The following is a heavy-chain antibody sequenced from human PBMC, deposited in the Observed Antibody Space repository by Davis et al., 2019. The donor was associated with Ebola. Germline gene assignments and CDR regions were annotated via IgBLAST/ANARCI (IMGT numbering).Heavy chain of an antibody. D-gene: IGHD6-19*01. V-gene: IGHV3-23*01. Sequence: PGGSLRLSCAASGFTFSSYAMSWVRQAPGKGLEWVSAISGSGGSTYYADSVKGRFTISRDNSKNTLYLQMGSLRAEDMAVYYCARAYSSGWYDYWGQGTLVTVSS. CDR2: ISGSGGST. CDR3: ARAYSSGWYDY. J-gene: IGHJ4*02. CDR1: GFTFSSYA.